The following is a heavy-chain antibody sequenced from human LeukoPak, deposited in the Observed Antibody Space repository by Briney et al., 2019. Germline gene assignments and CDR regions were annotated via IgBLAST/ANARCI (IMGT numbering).Heavy chain of an antibody. CDR3: ARRGSYFDY. J-gene: IGHJ4*02. D-gene: IGHD2-15*01. V-gene: IGHV3-7*01. CDR1: GFTVSNYW. CDR2: IKQDGSEK. Sequence: GRSLRLSCAASGFTVSNYWISWVRQAPGKGLEWVANIKQDGSEKYYVESVKGRFTISRDNAKNSLYLQMNSLRAEDTAVYYCARRGSYFDYWGQGALVTVSS.